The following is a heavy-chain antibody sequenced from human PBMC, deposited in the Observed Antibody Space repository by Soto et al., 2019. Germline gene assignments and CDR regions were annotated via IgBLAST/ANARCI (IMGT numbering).Heavy chain of an antibody. D-gene: IGHD3-10*01. Sequence: LSLTCAVYGGSFSGYYWSWIRQPPGKGLEWIGEINHSGSTNYNPSLKSRVTISVDTSKNQFSLKLSSVTAADTAVYYCARRGYYGSGSYYTLRYYFDYWGQGALVTVSS. V-gene: IGHV4-34*01. CDR3: ARRGYYGSGSYYTLRYYFDY. CDR1: GGSFSGYY. CDR2: INHSGST. J-gene: IGHJ4*02.